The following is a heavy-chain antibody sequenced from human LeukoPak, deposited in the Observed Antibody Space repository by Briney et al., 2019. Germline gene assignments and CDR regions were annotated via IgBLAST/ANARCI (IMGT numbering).Heavy chain of an antibody. CDR3: ARDKGSGSYSAFDY. D-gene: IGHD3-10*01. J-gene: IGHJ4*02. V-gene: IGHV3-64*01. Sequence: GGSLRLSCAASGFTLSSYAMHWVRQAPGKGLEYVSAMSSNGGNTYYANSVKGRFTISRDNSKNTLYLQMGSLRAEDMAVYYCARDKGSGSYSAFDYWGQGTLVTVSS. CDR1: GFTLSSYA. CDR2: MSSNGGNT.